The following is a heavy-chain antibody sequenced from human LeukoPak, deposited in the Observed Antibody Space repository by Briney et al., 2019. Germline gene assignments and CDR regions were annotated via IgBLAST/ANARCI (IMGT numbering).Heavy chain of an antibody. D-gene: IGHD3-3*01. Sequence: SETLSLTCTVSGYSISSGYYWGWIRHPPGKGLEWIGSIYHSGSTYYNPSLKSRVTISVDTSKNQFSLKLSSVTAADTAVYYCARIGGPTYYDFWSGYYPGFDWFDPWGQGTLVTVSS. CDR2: IYHSGST. V-gene: IGHV4-38-2*02. CDR1: GYSISSGYY. J-gene: IGHJ5*02. CDR3: ARIGGPTYYDFWSGYYPGFDWFDP.